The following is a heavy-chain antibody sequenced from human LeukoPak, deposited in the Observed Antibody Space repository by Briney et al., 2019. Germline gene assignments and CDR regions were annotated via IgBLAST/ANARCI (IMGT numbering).Heavy chain of an antibody. CDR3: ARAKRYSYVDY. V-gene: IGHV3-11*05. Sequence: PGGSLRLSCAASGFTFSDYYMSWIRQAPGKGLEWVSYISSSSSYTNYADSVKGRFTISRDNAKNSLYLQTNSLRAEDTAVYYCARAKRYSYVDYWGQGTLVTASS. CDR1: GFTFSDYY. J-gene: IGHJ4*02. CDR2: ISSSSSYT. D-gene: IGHD5-18*01.